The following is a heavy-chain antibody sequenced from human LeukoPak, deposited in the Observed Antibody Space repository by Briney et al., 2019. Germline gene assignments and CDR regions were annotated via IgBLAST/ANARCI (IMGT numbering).Heavy chain of an antibody. CDR2: IIPIFGTA. CDR1: GGTFSSYA. V-gene: IGHV1-69*06. J-gene: IGHJ5*02. D-gene: IGHD2-15*01. CDR3: ARGGLGYGSGGSCYRGGFDP. Sequence: GSSVKVSCKASGGTFSSYAISWVRQAPGQGLEWMGGIIPIFGTANYAQKFQGRVTITADKSTSTAYLELSSLRSEDTAVYYCARGGLGYGSGGSCYRGGFDPWGQGTLVTVSS.